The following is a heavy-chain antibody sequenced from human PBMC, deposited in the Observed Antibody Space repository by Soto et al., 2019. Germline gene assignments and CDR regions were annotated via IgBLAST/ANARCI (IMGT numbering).Heavy chain of an antibody. CDR3: ARVPPPYSFSYDD. V-gene: IGHV4-30-4*01. CDR2: IYISGTT. D-gene: IGHD1-26*01. CDR1: GVSIGSGDYY. Sequence: QVQLQESGPGLVKPSQTLSLTCNVSGVSIGSGDYYWSWIRQPPGKGLEWIGYIYISGTTYYNPSLKSRLTISIDTSRNVFSLKLRSVTAADTAVYYCARVPPPYSFSYDDWSQGTLVTVSS. J-gene: IGHJ4*02.